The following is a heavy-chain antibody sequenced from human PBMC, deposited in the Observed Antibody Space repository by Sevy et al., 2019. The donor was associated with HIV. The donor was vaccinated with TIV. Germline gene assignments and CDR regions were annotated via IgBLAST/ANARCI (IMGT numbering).Heavy chain of an antibody. CDR2: IIPIFGTA. V-gene: IGHV1-69*13. Sequence: ASVKVSCKTSGGTFSSYAISWVRQAPGQGLEWMGGIIPIFGTANYAQKFQGRVTITADESTSTAYMDLSSLRSEDTAVYYCARGSGSISWFDAWGQGTLVTVSS. J-gene: IGHJ5*02. CDR3: ARGSGSISWFDA. D-gene: IGHD5-12*01. CDR1: GGTFSSYA.